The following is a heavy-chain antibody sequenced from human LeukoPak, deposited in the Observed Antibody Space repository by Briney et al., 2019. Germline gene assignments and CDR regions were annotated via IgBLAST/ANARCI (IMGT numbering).Heavy chain of an antibody. CDR3: ASENIVGATTSY. J-gene: IGHJ4*02. D-gene: IGHD1-26*01. V-gene: IGHV3-74*01. CDR1: GFTFSSPW. Sequence: PGGSLRLSCAASGFTFSSPWIHWVRQAPGKGLVWVSRINKDGSVTDYAESVKGRFSISRDNAKNTLYLQMNSLRADDAAVYYCASENIVGATTSYWGQGTLVTVSS. CDR2: INKDGSVT.